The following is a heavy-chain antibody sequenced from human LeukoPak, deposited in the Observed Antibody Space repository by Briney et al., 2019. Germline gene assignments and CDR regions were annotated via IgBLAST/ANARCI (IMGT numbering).Heavy chain of an antibody. CDR3: ASRARTVTLDY. J-gene: IGHJ4*02. CDR1: GFTFSSYA. CDR2: ISYDGNNK. Sequence: GGSLRLSCAASGFTFSSYAMHWDRQAPGKGLEWVAVISYDGNNKYYADSVKGRFTISRDNSKNTLYLQMNSLRAEDTAVYYCASRARTVTLDYWGQGTLVTVSS. V-gene: IGHV3-30*01. D-gene: IGHD4-17*01.